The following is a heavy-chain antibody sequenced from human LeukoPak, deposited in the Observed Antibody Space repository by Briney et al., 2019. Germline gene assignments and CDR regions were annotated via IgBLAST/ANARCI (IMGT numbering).Heavy chain of an antibody. CDR2: MNPNSGNT. D-gene: IGHD3-22*01. J-gene: IGHJ3*02. CDR3: ARVSRYYDSSGYYDAFDI. Sequence: ASVKVSCKASGYTFTGYYMHCVRQAPGQGLEWMGWMNPNSGNTGYAQKFQGRVTMTRNTSISTAYMELSSLRSEDTAVYYCARVSRYYDSSGYYDAFDIWGQGTMVTVSS. CDR1: GYTFTGYY. V-gene: IGHV1-8*02.